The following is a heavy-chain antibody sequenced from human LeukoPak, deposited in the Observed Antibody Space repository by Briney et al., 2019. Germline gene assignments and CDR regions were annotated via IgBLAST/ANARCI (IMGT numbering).Heavy chain of an antibody. V-gene: IGHV3-7*03. CDR2: IKQDGSEK. Sequence: GGSLRLSCAASGFTFSSYWMSWVRQAPGKGLEWVANIKQDGSEKYYVDSVKGRFTISRDNAKNSLYLQMNSLRAEDTAIYYCAKDVFRWAFDYWGQGSLVTVSS. CDR3: AKDVFRWAFDY. J-gene: IGHJ4*02. D-gene: IGHD5-24*01. CDR1: GFTFSSYW.